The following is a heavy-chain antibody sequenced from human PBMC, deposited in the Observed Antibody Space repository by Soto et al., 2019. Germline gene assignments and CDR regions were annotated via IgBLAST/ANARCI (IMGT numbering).Heavy chain of an antibody. CDR3: AKMSSSSTFDY. CDR1: GFTFSSYA. CDR2: ITGSDDST. J-gene: IGHJ4*02. V-gene: IGHV3-23*01. D-gene: IGHD6-6*01. Sequence: VQLLESGGGLVQPGEYLRLSCAASGFTFSSYAMSWVRQAPGKGLEWVSVITGSDDSTYYADSVKGRFTISRDNSKNTLYLQMNSLRAEHAAVYYCAKMSSSSTFDYWGQGTLVTVSS.